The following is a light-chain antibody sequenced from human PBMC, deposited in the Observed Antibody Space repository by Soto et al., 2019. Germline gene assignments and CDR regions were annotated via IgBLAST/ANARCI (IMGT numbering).Light chain of an antibody. CDR2: GAS. V-gene: IGKV3-15*01. CDR3: QQCTNWPRT. Sequence: EIVMTQSPVTLSVSPGERATLSCRASQSVSSNLAWYQQKPGQAPRLLIYGASTRATGIPDRFSGSGSGTEFTLTISSLQSEDSAVYSCQQCTNWPRTFGQGTKVEIK. CDR1: QSVSSN. J-gene: IGKJ1*01.